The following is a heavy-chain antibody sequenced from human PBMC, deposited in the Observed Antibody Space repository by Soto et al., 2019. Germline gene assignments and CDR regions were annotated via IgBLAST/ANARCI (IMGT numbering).Heavy chain of an antibody. D-gene: IGHD5-12*01. V-gene: IGHV1-69*13. CDR3: ANFRVATSP. Sequence: ASVTVSCKASGGTFSSYTISWVRQAPGQGLEWMGGIIPIFGTANYAQKFQGRVTITADESTSTAYMELSSLRSEDTAVYYCANFRVATSPWGQGTLVTVSS. CDR1: GGTFSSYT. CDR2: IIPIFGTA. J-gene: IGHJ5*02.